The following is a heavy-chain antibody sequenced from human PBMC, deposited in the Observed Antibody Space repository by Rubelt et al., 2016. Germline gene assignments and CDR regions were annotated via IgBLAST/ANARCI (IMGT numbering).Heavy chain of an antibody. CDR3: ARGPSPHNWFDP. V-gene: IGHV4-59*12. CDR1: GGSISSYY. Sequence: QVQLQESGQGLVKPSETLSLTCTVSGGSISSYYWSWIRQPPGKGMEWIGEINHSGSHTYNPSLKDRVTLSVDTPKNQFSLKLSSVTAADTAVYYCARGPSPHNWFDPWGQGTLVTVSS. J-gene: IGHJ5*02. CDR2: INHSGSH.